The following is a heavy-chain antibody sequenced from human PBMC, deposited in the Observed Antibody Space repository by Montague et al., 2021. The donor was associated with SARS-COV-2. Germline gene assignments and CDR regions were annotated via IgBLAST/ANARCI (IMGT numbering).Heavy chain of an antibody. V-gene: IGHV4-39*01. CDR2: SGST. J-gene: IGHJ5*02. D-gene: IGHD3-16*01. CDR3: ARHDITWYFDP. Sequence: SGSTFYDPSLKSRVTISVDTSKNQVSLNLNSVTAAETATYYCARHDITWYFDPWGQGTLGTVSS.